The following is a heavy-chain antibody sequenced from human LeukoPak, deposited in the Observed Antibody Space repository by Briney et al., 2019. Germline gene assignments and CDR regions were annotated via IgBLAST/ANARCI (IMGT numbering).Heavy chain of an antibody. D-gene: IGHD3-22*01. CDR3: AKSGLDTLPTMIVDPFSY. V-gene: IGHV3-30*18. Sequence: GGSLRLSCAASGFTFSSYGMHWVRQAPGKGLEWVAVISYDGSNKYYADSVKGRFTISRDNSKNTLYLQMNSLRAEDTAVYYCAKSGLDTLPTMIVDPFSYWGQGTLVTVSS. J-gene: IGHJ4*02. CDR2: ISYDGSNK. CDR1: GFTFSSYG.